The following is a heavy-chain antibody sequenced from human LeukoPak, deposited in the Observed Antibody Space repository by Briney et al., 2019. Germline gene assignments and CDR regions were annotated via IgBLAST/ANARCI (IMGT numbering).Heavy chain of an antibody. D-gene: IGHD1-26*01. CDR1: GYTFTSYG. V-gene: IGHV1-8*02. CDR2: MNPNSGNT. J-gene: IGHJ6*02. CDR3: ARGLEYSASYSGWYYYYGMDV. Sequence: ASVKVSCKASGYTFTSYGISWVRQAPGQGLEWMGWMNPNSGNTGYAQKFQGRVTMTRNPSISTAYMELSSLRSDDTAVYYCARGLEYSASYSGWYYYYGMDVWGHGTTVTVSS.